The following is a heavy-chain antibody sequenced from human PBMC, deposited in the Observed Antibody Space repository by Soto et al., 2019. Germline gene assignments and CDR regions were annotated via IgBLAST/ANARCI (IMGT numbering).Heavy chain of an antibody. CDR3: ARAISDAGYYYYYYGMDV. D-gene: IGHD3-10*01. Sequence: KPSETLSLTCTVSGGSISSSSYYWGWIRQPPGKGLEWIGSIYYSGSTYYNPSLKSRVTISADTSKNQFSLKLSSVTAADTAVYYCARAISDAGYYYYYYGMDVWGQGTTVTVSS. V-gene: IGHV4-39*01. CDR2: IYYSGST. J-gene: IGHJ6*02. CDR1: GGSISSSSYY.